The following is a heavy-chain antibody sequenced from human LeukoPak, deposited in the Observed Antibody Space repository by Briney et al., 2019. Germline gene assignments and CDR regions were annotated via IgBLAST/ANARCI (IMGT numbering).Heavy chain of an antibody. CDR1: GFTFSSYA. D-gene: IGHD5-18*01. CDR3: AKVIVSVDTAIDY. CDR2: NSGSGGST. V-gene: IGHV3-23*01. Sequence: GGSLRLSCAASGFTFSSYAMTWVRQAPGQGLEWVSGNSGSGGSTYYADSVKGRFTISRDNSKNMLYLQMNSLRAEDTAVYYCAKVIVSVDTAIDYWGQGTLVTVSS. J-gene: IGHJ4*02.